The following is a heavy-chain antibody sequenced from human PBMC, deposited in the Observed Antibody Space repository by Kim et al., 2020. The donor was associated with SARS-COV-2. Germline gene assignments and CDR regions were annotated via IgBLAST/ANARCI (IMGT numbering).Heavy chain of an antibody. Sequence: ASVKVSCKASGYTFTSYAMHWVRQAPGQRLEWMGWINAGNGNTKYSQKFQGRVTITRDTSASTAYMELSSLRSEDTAVYYCARGAPTVTPPGGDAFDIWGQGTMVTVSS. V-gene: IGHV1-3*01. J-gene: IGHJ3*02. CDR3: ARGAPTVTPPGGDAFDI. D-gene: IGHD4-17*01. CDR1: GYTFTSYA. CDR2: INAGNGNT.